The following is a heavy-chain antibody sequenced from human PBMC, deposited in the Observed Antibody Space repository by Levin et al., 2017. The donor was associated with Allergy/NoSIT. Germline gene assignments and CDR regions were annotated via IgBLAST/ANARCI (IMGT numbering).Heavy chain of an antibody. V-gene: IGHV3-74*01. CDR3: ARENDRGAGAMDV. CDR2: IHGDGTST. Sequence: GGSLRLSCAASGFTFRSYWMHWVRQAAGTGLVWVSRIHGDGTSTTYADSAKGRFTISRDNAKNILYLQMNSLRPEDTAVYYCARENDRGAGAMDVWGQGTTVTISS. D-gene: IGHD3-9*01. J-gene: IGHJ6*02. CDR1: GFTFRSYW.